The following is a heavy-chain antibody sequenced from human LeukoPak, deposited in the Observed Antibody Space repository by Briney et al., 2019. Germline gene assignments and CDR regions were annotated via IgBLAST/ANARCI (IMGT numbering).Heavy chain of an antibody. J-gene: IGHJ6*03. CDR3: ASSKSHDSSGYYSYYYYMDV. D-gene: IGHD3-22*01. CDR2: INPNSGGT. V-gene: IGHV1-2*02. CDR1: GYTFTGYY. Sequence: ASVNVSCKASGYTFTGYYMHWVRQAPGQGLEWMGWINPNSGGTNYAQKFQGRVIMTRDTSISTAYMELSRLRSDDTAVYYCASSKSHDSSGYYSYYYYMDVWGKGTMVTVSS.